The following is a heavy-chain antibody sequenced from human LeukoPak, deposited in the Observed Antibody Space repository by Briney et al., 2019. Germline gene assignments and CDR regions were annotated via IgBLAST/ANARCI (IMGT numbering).Heavy chain of an antibody. J-gene: IGHJ4*02. CDR2: INPSDGST. V-gene: IGHV1-46*01. D-gene: IGHD6-19*01. CDR3: ARVEGIAVADLYYFDY. Sequence: GASVKVSCKASGYTFTSYYMHWVRQAPGQGLEWMGIINPSDGSTSYAQKFQGRVTMTRDTSTSTVYMELSSLRSEDTAVYYCARVEGIAVADLYYFDYWGQGTLVTVSS. CDR1: GYTFTSYY.